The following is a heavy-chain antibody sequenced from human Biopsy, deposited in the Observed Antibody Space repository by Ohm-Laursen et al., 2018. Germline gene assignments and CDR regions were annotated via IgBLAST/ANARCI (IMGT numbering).Heavy chain of an antibody. D-gene: IGHD7-27*01. CDR3: AKDLRNNNWGVEN. J-gene: IGHJ4*02. Sequence: SLRLSCAASGFSFSSYGMHWVRQAQGKGLAWVAVISDDGRNKYYVDSVKGRFTISRDNSKNTLYLQMNNLRAEDTAVFYCAKDLRNNNWGVENWGQGTLVTVSS. V-gene: IGHV3-30*18. CDR2: ISDDGRNK. CDR1: GFSFSSYG.